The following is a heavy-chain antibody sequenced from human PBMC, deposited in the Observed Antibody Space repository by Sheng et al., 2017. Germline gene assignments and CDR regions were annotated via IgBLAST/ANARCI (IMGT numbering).Heavy chain of an antibody. CDR1: GFTFSSYA. V-gene: IGHV3-64*07. CDR2: ISSNGGST. D-gene: IGHD3-16*02. J-gene: IGHJ4*02. Sequence: EVQLVESGGGLVQPGGSLRLSCAASGFTFSSYAMHWVRQAPGKGLEYVSAISSNGGSTYYADSVKGRFTISRDNSKNTLYLQMGSLRAEDMAVYYCARDLYDYIWGSYRLRYWGQGTLVTVSS. CDR3: ARDLYDYIWGSYRLRY.